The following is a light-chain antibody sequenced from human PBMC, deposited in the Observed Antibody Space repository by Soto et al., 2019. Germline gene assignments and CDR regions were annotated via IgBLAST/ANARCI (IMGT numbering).Light chain of an antibody. CDR2: RNN. CDR3: AAWGDFWV. J-gene: IGLJ3*02. CDR1: SSNIGTNY. V-gene: IGLV1-47*01. Sequence: QSVLTQPTSASGTPGQRVTISCSVNSSNIGTNYVFWYQQFPGTAPKLLIYRNNQRPSGVPERFSGSKSGTSASLAISGLRSEDEADYYCAAWGDFWVFGGGTKLTVL.